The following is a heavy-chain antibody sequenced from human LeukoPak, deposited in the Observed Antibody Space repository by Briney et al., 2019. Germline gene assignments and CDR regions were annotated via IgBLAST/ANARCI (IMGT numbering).Heavy chain of an antibody. CDR3: ARVQTSSYYDILTGYYTSFDAFDI. V-gene: IGHV4-31*03. D-gene: IGHD3-9*01. Sequence: SETLSLTCTVSGGSISSGGYYWSWIRQHPGKGLEWIGYIYYSGSTYYNPSLKSRVTISVDTSKNQFSLKLSSVTAADTAVYYCARVQTSSYYDILTGYYTSFDAFDIWGQGTMVTVSS. CDR2: IYYSGST. J-gene: IGHJ3*02. CDR1: GGSISSGGYY.